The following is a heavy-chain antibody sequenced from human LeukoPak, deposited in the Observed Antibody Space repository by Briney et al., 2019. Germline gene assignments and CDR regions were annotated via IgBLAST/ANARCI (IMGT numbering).Heavy chain of an antibody. CDR1: GFTFSSYG. CDR3: ARDRLAADWADY. V-gene: IGHV3-7*01. Sequence: GGSLRLSCAASGFTFSSYGMHWVRQAPGKGLEWVANIKQDGSEKYYVDSVKGRFTISRDNAKNSLYLQMNGLRAEDTAVYYCARDRLAADWADYWGQGTLVTVSS. J-gene: IGHJ4*02. D-gene: IGHD6-13*01. CDR2: IKQDGSEK.